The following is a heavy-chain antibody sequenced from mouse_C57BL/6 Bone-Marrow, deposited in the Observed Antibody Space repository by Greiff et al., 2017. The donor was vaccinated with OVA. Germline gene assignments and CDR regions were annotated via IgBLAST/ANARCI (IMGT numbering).Heavy chain of an antibody. Sequence: QVQLKQSGAELARPGASVKLSCKASGYTFTSYGISWVKQRTGQGLEWIGELYPRSGNTYYNEKFKGKATLTADKSSSTAYMELRSLTSEDSAVYFCARLGYYYGSRAFAYWGQGTLVTVSA. V-gene: IGHV1-81*01. J-gene: IGHJ3*01. CDR2: LYPRSGNT. CDR3: ARLGYYYGSRAFAY. CDR1: GYTFTSYG. D-gene: IGHD1-1*01.